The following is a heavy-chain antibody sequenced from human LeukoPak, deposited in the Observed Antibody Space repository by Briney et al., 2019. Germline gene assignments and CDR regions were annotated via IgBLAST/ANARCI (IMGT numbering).Heavy chain of an antibody. D-gene: IGHD3-10*01. Sequence: SETLSLTCTVSGGSISTYYWSWIRQPPGKGLEWIGYIYYSGSTNYNPSLKSRVTISVDTSKNQFSLKLSSVTAADTAVYYCASGDYGAGSPVMRYWGHGTLVIVSS. CDR1: GGSISTYY. CDR3: ASGDYGAGSPVMRY. CDR2: IYYSGST. V-gene: IGHV4-59*08. J-gene: IGHJ4*01.